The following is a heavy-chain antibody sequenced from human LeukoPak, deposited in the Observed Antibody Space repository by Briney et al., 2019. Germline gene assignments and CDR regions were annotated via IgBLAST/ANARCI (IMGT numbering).Heavy chain of an antibody. D-gene: IGHD2-15*01. V-gene: IGHV3-23*01. J-gene: IGHJ4*02. CDR2: ISGSGGST. Sequence: GGSLRLSCAASGFTFSSYAISWVRQAPEKGLEWVSAISGSGGSTYYADSVKGRFTISRDNSKNTLYVQMNSLRAEDTAVYYCAKTLRFCSGGSCYGGYFDYWGQGTLVTVSS. CDR1: GFTFSSYA. CDR3: AKTLRFCSGGSCYGGYFDY.